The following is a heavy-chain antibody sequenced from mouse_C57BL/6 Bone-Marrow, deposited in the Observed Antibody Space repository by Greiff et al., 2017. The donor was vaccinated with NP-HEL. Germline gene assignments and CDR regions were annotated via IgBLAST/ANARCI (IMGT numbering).Heavy chain of an antibody. CDR1: GYTFTSYT. V-gene: IGHV1-4*01. Sequence: VQLQQSGAELARPGASVKMSCKASGYTFTSYTMHWVKQRPGQGLEWIGYIYPCRGYTKYNQKFKDKATLTADKSSSTAYMQLSSLTSEDYAVYYCSRRRYFDVGGTGTTVTVSA. CDR2: IYPCRGYT. J-gene: IGHJ1*03. CDR3: SRRRYFDV.